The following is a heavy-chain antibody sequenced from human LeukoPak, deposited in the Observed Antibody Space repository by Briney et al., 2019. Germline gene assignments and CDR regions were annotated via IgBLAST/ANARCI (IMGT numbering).Heavy chain of an antibody. CDR1: GYTFTGYY. CDR2: INPNSGGT. V-gene: IGHV1-2*02. Sequence: ASVKVSCKASGYTFTGYYMHWVRQAPGQGLEWMGWINPNSGGTNYAQKFQGRVTMTRDTSISTAYMELSRLRSDDTAVYYCARDRAAADGFDYWGQGTLVTVSP. CDR3: ARDRAAADGFDY. D-gene: IGHD6-13*01. J-gene: IGHJ4*02.